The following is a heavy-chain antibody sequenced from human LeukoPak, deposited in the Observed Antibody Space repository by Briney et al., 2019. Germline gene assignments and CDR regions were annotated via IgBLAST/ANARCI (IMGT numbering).Heavy chain of an antibody. D-gene: IGHD4-23*01. CDR3: AKDSSRYGGSYFDY. Sequence: QPGRSLRLPCAASGFTFRSYGMHWVRQAPGKGLEWVAVISYDGSNKYYADSVKGRFTISRDNSKNTLYLQMNSLRAEDTAVYYCAKDSSRYGGSYFDYWGQGTLVTVSS. CDR1: GFTFRSYG. V-gene: IGHV3-30*18. J-gene: IGHJ4*02. CDR2: ISYDGSNK.